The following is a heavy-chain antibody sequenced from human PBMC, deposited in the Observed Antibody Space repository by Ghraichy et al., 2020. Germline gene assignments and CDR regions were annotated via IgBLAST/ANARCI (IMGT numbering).Heavy chain of an antibody. V-gene: IGHV3-48*02. J-gene: IGHJ6*02. CDR1: GFTFDSYS. CDR2: ITSSSRTI. D-gene: IGHD4-23*01. Sequence: GGSLRLSCVGSGFTFDSYSMNWVRQAPGKGLEWVSYITSSSRTISYADSVKGRFTVSRDNAKNSLYLQMKSLRDEDTAVYYCARGSTVVRYFYYDGMDVWGQGTTVTVSS. CDR3: ARGSTVVRYFYYDGMDV.